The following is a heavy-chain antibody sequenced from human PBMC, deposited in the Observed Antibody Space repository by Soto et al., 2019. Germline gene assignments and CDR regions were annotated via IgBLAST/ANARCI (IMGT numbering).Heavy chain of an antibody. Sequence: SETLSLTCTVSGGSISSGGYYWSWIRQHPGKGLEWIGYIYYSGSTYYNPSLKSRVTISVDTSKNQFSLKLSSVTAADTAVYYCARDQGHYCSGGSCYIGWFDPWGQGTLVTVSS. V-gene: IGHV4-31*03. D-gene: IGHD2-15*01. J-gene: IGHJ5*02. CDR3: ARDQGHYCSGGSCYIGWFDP. CDR1: GGSISSGGYY. CDR2: IYYSGST.